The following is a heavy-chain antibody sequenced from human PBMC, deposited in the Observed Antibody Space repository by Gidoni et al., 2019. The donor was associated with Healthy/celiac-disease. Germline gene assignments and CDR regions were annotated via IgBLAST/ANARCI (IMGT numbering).Heavy chain of an antibody. CDR2: IYPGDSDT. CDR3: ARPSYGSGSRHFDY. J-gene: IGHJ4*02. Sequence: EVQLVQSGAAVTKPRESLTISCKGSGSSFTSYWPGWVRQMPGKGLVWMGIIYPGDSDTRYSPSFQGQVTISADKSISTAYLQWSSLKASDTAMYYCARPSYGSGSRHFDYWGQGTLVTVSS. V-gene: IGHV5-51*03. CDR1: GSSFTSYW. D-gene: IGHD3-10*01.